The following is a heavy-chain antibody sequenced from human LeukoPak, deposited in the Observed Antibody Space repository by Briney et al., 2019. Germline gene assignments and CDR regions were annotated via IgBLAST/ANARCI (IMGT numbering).Heavy chain of an antibody. CDR1: GFTFTSSA. J-gene: IGHJ3*02. Sequence: SVKVSCKASGFTFTSSAMQWVRQARGQRLEWIGWIVVGSGNTNYAQKFQERVTITRDMSTSTAYMELSSLRSEDTAVYYCAGVPRRIEGDAFDIWGQGTMVTVSS. CDR2: IVVGSGNT. CDR3: AGVPRRIEGDAFDI. V-gene: IGHV1-58*02.